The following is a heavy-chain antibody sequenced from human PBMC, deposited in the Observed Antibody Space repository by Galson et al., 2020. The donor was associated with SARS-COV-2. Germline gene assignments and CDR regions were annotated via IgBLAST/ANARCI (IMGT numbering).Heavy chain of an antibody. D-gene: IGHD3-22*01. Sequence: ASETLSLTCTVSSDSISSGGYYWNWIRQFPGKGLEWIGYIYYSGSTYYNPSLESRVTISRDTSKNHFSLRLSSVTAADTAMYYCARGARDITMIVMIVTTASYYLDFWGQGSLVTVS. CDR1: SDSISSGGYY. CDR3: ARGARDITMIVMIVTTASYYLDF. V-gene: IGHV4-31*03. J-gene: IGHJ4*02. CDR2: IYYSGST.